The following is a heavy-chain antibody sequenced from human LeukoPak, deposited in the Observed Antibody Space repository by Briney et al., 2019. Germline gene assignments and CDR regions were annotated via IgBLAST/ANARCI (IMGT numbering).Heavy chain of an antibody. V-gene: IGHV3-11*04. CDR3: ARYDFWTPLAFDY. J-gene: IGHJ4*02. CDR2: ISSSGSTI. CDR1: GFTFGDYT. Sequence: PGGSLRLSCAASGFTFGDYTMGWIRQAPGKGLQWVSYISSSGSTIYYADSVKGRFTNSRDNAENSLYLQMNSLRAEDTAVYYCARYDFWTPLAFDYWGQGTLVTVSS. D-gene: IGHD3-3*01.